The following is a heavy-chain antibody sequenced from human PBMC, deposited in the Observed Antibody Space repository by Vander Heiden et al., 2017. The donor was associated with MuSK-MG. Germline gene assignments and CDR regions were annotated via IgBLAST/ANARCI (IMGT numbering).Heavy chain of an antibody. CDR2: INHSGST. CDR1: GGSFSGYY. D-gene: IGHD3-3*01. V-gene: IGHV4-34*01. Sequence: QVQLQQWGAGLLKPSETLSLTCAVYGGSFSGYYWSWIRQPPGQGLEWIGEINHSGSTNYNPSLKSRVTISVDTSKNQFSLKLSSVTAADTAVYYCARGDYDFWSGYLDNWFDHWGQGTLVTVSS. CDR3: ARGDYDFWSGYLDNWFDH. J-gene: IGHJ5*02.